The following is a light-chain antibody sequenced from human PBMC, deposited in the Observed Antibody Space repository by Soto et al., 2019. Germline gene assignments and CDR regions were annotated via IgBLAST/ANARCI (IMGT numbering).Light chain of an antibody. CDR2: DAS. CDR3: QQRSNWPRT. Sequence: EIVLTQSPATLSLSPGERATLSCRASQSVGSYLAWYHQKPGQAPRLLIYDASNRATGIPARFSGSGSGTDFTLTISSLEPEDCAVYYCQQRSNWPRTFGQGTKLEIK. CDR1: QSVGSY. J-gene: IGKJ2*01. V-gene: IGKV3-11*01.